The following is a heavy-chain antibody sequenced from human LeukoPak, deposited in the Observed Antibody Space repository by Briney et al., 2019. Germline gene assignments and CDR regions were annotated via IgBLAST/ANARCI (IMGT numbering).Heavy chain of an antibody. CDR2: IYYSGST. Sequence: SETLSLTCAVYGGSFSGYYWSWIRQPPGKGLEWIGYIYYSGSTNYNPSLKSRVTISVDTSKNQFSLKLSSVTAADTAVYYCARHNLYYYGSGSYYDTYSLDYWGQGTLVTVSS. V-gene: IGHV4-59*08. D-gene: IGHD3-10*01. CDR3: ARHNLYYYGSGSYYDTYSLDY. CDR1: GGSFSGYY. J-gene: IGHJ4*02.